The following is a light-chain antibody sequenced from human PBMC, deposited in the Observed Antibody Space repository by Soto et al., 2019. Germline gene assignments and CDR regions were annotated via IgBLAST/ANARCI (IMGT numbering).Light chain of an antibody. Sequence: EIVLTQSPATLSLSPGERATLSCRASQSVTSYLVWYQQKPGQAPRLLMYDASYRATGIPARFSGLGSGTAFTLTSRSLEPEDSAVYYCQQLSSWPPTFVGGTKVEIK. J-gene: IGKJ4*01. CDR1: QSVTSY. V-gene: IGKV3-11*01. CDR3: QQLSSWPPT. CDR2: DAS.